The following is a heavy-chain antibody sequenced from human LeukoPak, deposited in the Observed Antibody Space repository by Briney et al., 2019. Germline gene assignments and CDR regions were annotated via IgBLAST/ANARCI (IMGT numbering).Heavy chain of an antibody. V-gene: IGHV3-23*01. CDR3: AVTGYSSKSPNI. Sequence: GGSLRLSCAASGFTFSSYAMSWLRQAPGKGLEWVSDISGSGGSTHYADSVKGRFTISRDNSKNTLYLQMNSLRAEDTAVYYCAVTGYSSKSPNIWGQGTMVTVS. J-gene: IGHJ3*02. CDR2: ISGSGGST. CDR1: GFTFSSYA. D-gene: IGHD6-13*01.